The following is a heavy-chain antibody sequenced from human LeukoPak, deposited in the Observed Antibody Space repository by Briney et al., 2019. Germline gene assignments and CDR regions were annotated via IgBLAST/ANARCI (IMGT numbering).Heavy chain of an antibody. Sequence: GSLRLSCAASGFKINDNYMSWVRQAPGKGLEWVSYMTIGGSTKYYADSVKGRFTISRDNAKNSLYLQMTSLRAEDTAVYYCAELGITMIGGVWGKGTTVTISS. V-gene: IGHV3-11*04. D-gene: IGHD3-10*02. CDR3: AELGITMIGGV. CDR2: MTIGGSTK. CDR1: GFKINDNY. J-gene: IGHJ6*04.